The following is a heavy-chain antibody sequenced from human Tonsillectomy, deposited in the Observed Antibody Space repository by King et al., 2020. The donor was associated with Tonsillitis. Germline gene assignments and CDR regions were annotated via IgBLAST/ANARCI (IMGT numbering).Heavy chain of an antibody. CDR1: GYTFTGYY. D-gene: IGHD6-6*01. Sequence: VQLVESGAEVKKPGASVKVSCKASGYTFTGYYMHWVRQAPGQGLEWMGWINPNSGGTNYAQKFQGWVTMTRDTSISTAYMELSRLRSDDTAVYYCARSVGGIAARLIYSHGIDVWGQGATLTVSS. CDR3: ARSVGGIAARLIYSHGIDV. J-gene: IGHJ6*02. V-gene: IGHV1-2*04. CDR2: INPNSGGT.